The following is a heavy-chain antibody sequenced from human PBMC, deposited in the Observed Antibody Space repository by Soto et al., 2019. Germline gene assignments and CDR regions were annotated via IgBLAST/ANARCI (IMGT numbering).Heavy chain of an antibody. J-gene: IGHJ6*02. V-gene: IGHV5-51*01. CDR3: ARQGKYSYDYYYYYGMDV. CDR2: IYPGDSDT. D-gene: IGHD5-18*01. Sequence: ESLKISCKGSGYSFTSYWIGWVRQMPGKGLEWMGIIYPGDSDTRYSPSFQGQVTISADKSISTAYLQWSSLKASDTAMYYCARQGKYSYDYYYYYGMDVWGQGTTVTVSS. CDR1: GYSFTSYW.